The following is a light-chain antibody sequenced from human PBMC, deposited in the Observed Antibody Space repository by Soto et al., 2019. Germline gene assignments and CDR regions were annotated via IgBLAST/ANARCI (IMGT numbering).Light chain of an antibody. V-gene: IGLV2-8*01. CDR1: SIDVGDY. CDR2: DVT. CDR3: CSHAGSSTYV. Sequence: QSVLTQPASVSGSPGQSITISCTGTSIDVGDYVSWYQQHPGKAPKVMIYDVTQRPSGVPDRFSGSKSGNTASLTVSGLQAEDEADYYCCSHAGSSTYVFGTGTKVTVL. J-gene: IGLJ1*01.